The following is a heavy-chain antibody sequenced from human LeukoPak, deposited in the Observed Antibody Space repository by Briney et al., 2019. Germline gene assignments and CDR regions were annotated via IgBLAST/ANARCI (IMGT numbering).Heavy chain of an antibody. J-gene: IGHJ4*02. Sequence: PSETLSLTCTVSGGSISSNSYYWSWIRQPAGKGLEWIGRIYTSGSTDYNPSLKSRVTISKDTSKNEFSLKLSSVTAADTAVYYCARAPGMGSSSWSRGLSYYYDYWGQGTLVTVSS. V-gene: IGHV4-61*02. CDR2: IYTSGST. CDR1: GGSISSNSYY. D-gene: IGHD6-13*01. CDR3: ARAPGMGSSSWSRGLSYYYDY.